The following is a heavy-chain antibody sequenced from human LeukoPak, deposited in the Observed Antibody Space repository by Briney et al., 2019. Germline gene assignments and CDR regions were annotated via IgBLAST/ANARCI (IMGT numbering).Heavy chain of an antibody. D-gene: IGHD3-16*01. CDR1: GYSFTSYW. V-gene: IGHV5-51*01. CDR3: AXXXXLGEYTPYYFDY. CDR2: IYPGDSDT. Sequence: GESLKISCKGSGYSFTSYWIGWVRQMPGKGLEWMGIIYPGDSDTRYGPSFQGQVTISADKSISTAYLQWSSLKASDTAMYYFAXXXXLGEYTPYYFDYWGQGVLVTVSS. J-gene: IGHJ4*02.